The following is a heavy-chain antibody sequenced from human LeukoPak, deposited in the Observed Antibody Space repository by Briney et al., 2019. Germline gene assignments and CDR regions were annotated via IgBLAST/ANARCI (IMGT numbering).Heavy chain of an antibody. Sequence: GASLRLSCAASGFIFSNYAMYWVRQAPGKGLEWVSAISGRSDNTYYADSVKGRFTLSRDNSKNTLYLQMNSLRAEDTAVYYCAVRSGPFDYWGQGTLVTVSS. CDR1: GFIFSNYA. CDR2: ISGRSDNT. D-gene: IGHD3-10*01. J-gene: IGHJ4*02. V-gene: IGHV3-23*01. CDR3: AVRSGPFDY.